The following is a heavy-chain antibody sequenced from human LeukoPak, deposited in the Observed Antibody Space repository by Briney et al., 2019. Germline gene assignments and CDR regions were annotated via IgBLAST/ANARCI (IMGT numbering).Heavy chain of an antibody. V-gene: IGHV3-7*01. CDR3: AKQRGQGYYFDY. CDR2: IRQDGSDK. Sequence: QPGGSLRLSCAASGFTFSGYWMSWVRQAPGKGLEWVANIRQDGSDKYYVDSVKSRFTISRDNADYSLYLHMSSLRAEDTAVYYCAKQRGQGYYFDYWGQGTLVTVSS. CDR1: GFTFSGYW. J-gene: IGHJ4*02. D-gene: IGHD1/OR15-1a*01.